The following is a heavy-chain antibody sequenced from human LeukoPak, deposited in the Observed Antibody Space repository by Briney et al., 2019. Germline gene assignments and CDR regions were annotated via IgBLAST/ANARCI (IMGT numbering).Heavy chain of an antibody. J-gene: IGHJ5*02. CDR3: ARHSGDYVWGSYRS. Sequence: PSETLSLTCTVSGGSISSSSYYWGWIRQPPGKGLEWIGSIYYSGSTYYNPSLKSRVTISVDTSKNQFSLKLSSVTAADTAVYYCARHSGDYVWGSYRSWGQGTLVTVSS. CDR1: GGSISSSSYY. CDR2: IYYSGST. D-gene: IGHD3-16*02. V-gene: IGHV4-39*01.